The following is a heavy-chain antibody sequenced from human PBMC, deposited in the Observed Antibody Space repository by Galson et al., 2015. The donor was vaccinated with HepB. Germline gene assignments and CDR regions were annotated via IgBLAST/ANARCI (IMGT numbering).Heavy chain of an antibody. J-gene: IGHJ4*02. CDR1: GYTFTAYN. CDR3: ASELNAAYYPDS. CDR2: VKPNSGIT. V-gene: IGHV1-46*01. Sequence: SVKVSCKASGYTFTAYNIHWVRQAPGQGLEWMGVVKPNSGITRNAQKFQGRVSMTRDTSTSTVYMEVSSLTSEDTALYYCASELNAAYYPDSWGQGTLVTVSS. D-gene: IGHD6-13*01.